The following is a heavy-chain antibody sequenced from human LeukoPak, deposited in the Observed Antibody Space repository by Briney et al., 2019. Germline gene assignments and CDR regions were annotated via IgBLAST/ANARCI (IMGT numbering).Heavy chain of an antibody. CDR1: GFTFSSYE. J-gene: IGHJ3*02. V-gene: IGHV3-48*03. Sequence: GGSLRLSCAASGFTFSSYEMNWVRQAPGKGLEWVSYISSGASTVHYADSVKGRFTISRDNAKNSLYLQMNSLRAEDTAVYYCARVIIVGATGIWGQGTMVTVSS. CDR2: ISSGASTV. D-gene: IGHD1-26*01. CDR3: ARVIIVGATGI.